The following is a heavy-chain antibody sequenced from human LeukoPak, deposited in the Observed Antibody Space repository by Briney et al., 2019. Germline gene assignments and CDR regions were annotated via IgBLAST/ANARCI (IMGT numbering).Heavy chain of an antibody. CDR3: ARDSSSWYPSYYYYGMDV. CDR1: GFTLSSYE. CDR2: TSSCGSTI. D-gene: IGHD6-13*01. Sequence: PGGSLRLSCAASGFTLSSYEMNWVRQARGKGLEWVSYTSSCGSTIYYADSVKGRFTISRDNDKKSLYLQMNRLRAEDTAVYYCARDSSSWYPSYYYYGMDVWGQGTTVTVSS. J-gene: IGHJ6*02. V-gene: IGHV3-48*03.